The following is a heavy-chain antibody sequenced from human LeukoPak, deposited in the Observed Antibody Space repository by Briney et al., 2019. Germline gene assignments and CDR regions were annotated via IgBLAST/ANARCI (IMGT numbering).Heavy chain of an antibody. D-gene: IGHD6-13*01. CDR2: IRQDGSEK. CDR3: ARHSSSWEFDQ. J-gene: IGHJ4*02. V-gene: IGHV3-7*04. CDR1: AFTLSRYW. Sequence: PGGSLRLSCAASAFTLSRYWMSWVRQAPGKGLEWVANIRQDGSEKYYVDSAKGRFTISRDNAKNSLYLQMNSLRAEDTAAYYCARHSSSWEFDQWSQGTLVIVSS.